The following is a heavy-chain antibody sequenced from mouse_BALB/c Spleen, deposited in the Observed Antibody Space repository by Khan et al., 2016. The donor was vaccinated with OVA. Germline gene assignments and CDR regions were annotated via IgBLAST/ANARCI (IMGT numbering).Heavy chain of an antibody. J-gene: IGHJ3*01. D-gene: IGHD2-14*01. V-gene: IGHV1-85*01. CDR1: GYTFTSYD. CDR3: ARGGYGGFAY. CDR2: IFPGDGST. Sequence: QVQLQQPGAELVKPGTSVKLSCKASGYTFTSYDINWVRQRPEQGLDWIGWIFPGDGSTKYNEKFKGKATLTTDKSSSTAYMQLSRLTSEDSAVDCCARGGYGGFAYWGQGTLVTVSA.